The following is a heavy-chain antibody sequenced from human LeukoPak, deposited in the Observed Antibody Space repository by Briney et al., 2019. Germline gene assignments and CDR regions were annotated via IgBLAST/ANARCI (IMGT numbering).Heavy chain of an antibody. V-gene: IGHV3-7*01. CDR1: GFTFRSYW. Sequence: GGSLRLSCAASGFTFRSYWMSWVRQAPGKGLEWVANIKHDGSEKYYVDSAKGRFTISRDNAKNSLYLQMNSLRAEDTAVYYCATEQRGGYDFWGQGTLVTVSS. J-gene: IGHJ4*02. CDR2: IKHDGSEK. D-gene: IGHD5-12*01. CDR3: ATEQRGGYDF.